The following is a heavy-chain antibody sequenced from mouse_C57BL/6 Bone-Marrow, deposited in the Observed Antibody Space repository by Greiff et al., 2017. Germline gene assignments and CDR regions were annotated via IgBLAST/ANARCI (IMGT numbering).Heavy chain of an antibody. Sequence: EVHLVESGGDLVKPGGSLKLSCAASGFTFSNYGMSWVRQTPDKRLEWVATISSGGSYTYYPDNVKGRFTISRDNAKNTLYLQMSSMKSEDTAMYDSARFYYSNCYYALDYWGQGTTVTVSS. V-gene: IGHV5-6*01. CDR2: ISSGGSYT. CDR3: ARFYYSNCYYALDY. CDR1: GFTFSNYG. D-gene: IGHD2-5*01. J-gene: IGHJ4*01.